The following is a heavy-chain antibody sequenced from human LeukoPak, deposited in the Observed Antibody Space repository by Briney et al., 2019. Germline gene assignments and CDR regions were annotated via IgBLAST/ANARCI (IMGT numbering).Heavy chain of an antibody. CDR3: ARLIGGYSSSAYYRDV. Sequence: PSETLSLTCTVSGGSLSSYYWSCIRQPPGKGLEWIGYIYTSGSTHYNPSLKSRVTISVDTSKTPFSLTLSSVTAADTAVYYCARLIGGYSSSAYYRDVWGKGTTVTVSS. D-gene: IGHD6-6*01. J-gene: IGHJ6*03. CDR1: GGSLSSYY. V-gene: IGHV4-4*09. CDR2: IYTSGST.